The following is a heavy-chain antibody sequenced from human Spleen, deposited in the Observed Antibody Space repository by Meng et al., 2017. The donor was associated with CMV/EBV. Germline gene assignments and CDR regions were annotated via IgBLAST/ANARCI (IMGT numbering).Heavy chain of an antibody. CDR2: IGAYSGNT. D-gene: IGHD3-22*01. V-gene: IGHV1-18*01. Sequence: ASVKVSCKAPGDAFSYTINWVRQAPGQGLEWMGWIGAYSGNTDYAQHLQGRVTMTTDTSTRTAYMELRSLRFDDTAVYYCAAGPGYESRGAYYYYGMDVWGQGTTVTVSS. CDR3: AAGPGYESRGAYYYYGMDV. CDR1: GDAFSYT. J-gene: IGHJ6*02.